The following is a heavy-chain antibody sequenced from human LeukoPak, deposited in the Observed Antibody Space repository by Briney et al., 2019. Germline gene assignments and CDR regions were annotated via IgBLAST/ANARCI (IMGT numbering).Heavy chain of an antibody. CDR3: ARESITGHRDFDY. J-gene: IGHJ4*02. Sequence: GGSLRLSCAASGFTFGSYSMNWVRQAPGKGLEWISYISSGSRTIYYADSVEGRFTVSRDNAKNSLYLLMRSLRAEDTAVYYCARESITGHRDFDYWGQGTLVTVSS. CDR1: GFTFGSYS. CDR2: ISSGSRTI. V-gene: IGHV3-48*01. D-gene: IGHD1-20*01.